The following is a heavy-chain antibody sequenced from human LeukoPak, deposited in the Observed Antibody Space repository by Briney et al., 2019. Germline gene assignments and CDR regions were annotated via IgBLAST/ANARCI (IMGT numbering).Heavy chain of an antibody. D-gene: IGHD5-18*01. CDR2: INPSSGGT. V-gene: IGHV1-2*02. J-gene: IGHJ4*02. Sequence: ASVKVSCKASGYTFTGYYMHWVRQAPGQGLEWMGWINPSSGGTNYAQKFQGRVTMTRDTSISTAYMELSRLRSDDTAVYYCARDLRARGYTDYWGQGTLVTVSS. CDR3: ARDLRARGYTDY. CDR1: GYTFTGYY.